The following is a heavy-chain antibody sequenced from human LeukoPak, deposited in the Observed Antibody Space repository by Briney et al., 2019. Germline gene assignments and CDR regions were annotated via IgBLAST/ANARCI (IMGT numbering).Heavy chain of an antibody. Sequence: GGSLRLSCAASGFTFSSYSMNWVRQAPGKGLVWVSRINTDGSSTSYADSVKGRFTISRDNAKNTLYLQMNSLRAEDTAVYYCARVSSSSWWALDYWGQGTLVTVSS. J-gene: IGHJ4*02. CDR1: GFTFSSYS. CDR2: INTDGSST. CDR3: ARVSSSSWWALDY. V-gene: IGHV3-74*01. D-gene: IGHD6-13*01.